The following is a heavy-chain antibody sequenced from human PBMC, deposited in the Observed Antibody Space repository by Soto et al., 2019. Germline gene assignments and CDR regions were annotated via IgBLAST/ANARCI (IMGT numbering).Heavy chain of an antibody. Sequence: GESLKISCKGSGYSFTSYWISWVRQMPGNGLERMGRIDPSDSSTNYSPSFQGHVTISADKSISTAYLQWSSLKASDTAMYYCAKHYYGSGSSNYGMDVWGQGTTVTVSS. J-gene: IGHJ6*02. CDR2: IDPSDSST. CDR1: GYSFTSYW. CDR3: AKHYYGSGSSNYGMDV. D-gene: IGHD3-10*01. V-gene: IGHV5-10-1*01.